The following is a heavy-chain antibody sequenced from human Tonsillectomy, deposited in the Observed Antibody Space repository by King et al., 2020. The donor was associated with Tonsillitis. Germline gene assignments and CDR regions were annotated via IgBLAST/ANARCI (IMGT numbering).Heavy chain of an antibody. V-gene: IGHV3-23*04. CDR2: CSGSGGST. Sequence: VQLVESGGGLVQPGGSLRLSCAASGFTFSSYAMSWVRQAPGKGLECVSACSGSGGSTYYADYVKVRFTISRYNSKNTLDLQMNGLRAEDTAVYYCAKGEGMDTAMVEASWVLFAFDIWGQGTMVTVSS. J-gene: IGHJ3*02. CDR3: AKGEGMDTAMVEASWVLFAFDI. D-gene: IGHD5-18*01. CDR1: GFTFSSYA.